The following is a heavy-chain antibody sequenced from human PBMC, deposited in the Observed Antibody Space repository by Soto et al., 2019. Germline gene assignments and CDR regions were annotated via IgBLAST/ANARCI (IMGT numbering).Heavy chain of an antibody. CDR3: ASGDPTFDY. J-gene: IGHJ4*02. V-gene: IGHV4-59*08. D-gene: IGHD2-21*02. CDR1: GGSISSYY. CDR2: IYYNGIT. Sequence: PSETLSLTCTVSGGSISSYYWSWIRQPPGKGLEWIGYIYYNGITTYSPSLKSRVTISVDTSKYQFSLKLSSVTAADTAVYYCASGDPTFDYRGQGTLVTVSS.